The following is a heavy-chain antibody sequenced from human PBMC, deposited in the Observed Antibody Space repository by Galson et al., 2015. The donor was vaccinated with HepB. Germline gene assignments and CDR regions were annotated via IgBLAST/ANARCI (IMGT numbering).Heavy chain of an antibody. J-gene: IGHJ6*03. Sequence: SLRLSCAASGFTFSSYAMHWVRQAPGKGLEWVAVISYDGSNKYYADSVKGRFTISRDNSKNTLYLQMNSLRAEDTAVYYCARAPSWYPLPYYYMDVWGKGTTVTVSS. V-gene: IGHV3-30-3*01. D-gene: IGHD2-15*01. CDR3: ARAPSWYPLPYYYMDV. CDR2: ISYDGSNK. CDR1: GFTFSSYA.